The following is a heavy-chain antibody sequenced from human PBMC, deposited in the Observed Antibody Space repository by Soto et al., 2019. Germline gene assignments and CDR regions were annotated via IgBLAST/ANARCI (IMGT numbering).Heavy chain of an antibody. CDR1: XXXXXXYW. J-gene: IGHJ6*02. CDR2: INSDGSDT. Sequence: EVQLVESGGGLVQPGGSLRLXCAAXXXXXXXYWMHWVRQGPGEGLVSVSRINSDGSDTDYADSVRGRFTISRDNAKNTLSLQKNSLRGEDTAVYYCVRSKLNYYNLYGMDGWGRGTTV. V-gene: IGHV3-74*01. CDR3: VRSKLNYYNLYGMDG.